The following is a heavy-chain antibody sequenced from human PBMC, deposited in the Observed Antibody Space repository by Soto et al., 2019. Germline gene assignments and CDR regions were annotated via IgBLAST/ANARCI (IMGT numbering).Heavy chain of an antibody. D-gene: IGHD5-18*01. CDR2: ISSSSRTI. CDR3: ARGGLQQALDS. Sequence: EVQLVESGGGLVQPGGSLRLSCAASGFTFSSHSMNWVRQAPGKGLEWVSDISSSSRTIYYADSVKGRFTISRDKANNSLYVQMYSLRDEDTVVYYYARGGLQQALDSWGHGAKDPVSS. CDR1: GFTFSSHS. V-gene: IGHV3-48*02. J-gene: IGHJ5*01.